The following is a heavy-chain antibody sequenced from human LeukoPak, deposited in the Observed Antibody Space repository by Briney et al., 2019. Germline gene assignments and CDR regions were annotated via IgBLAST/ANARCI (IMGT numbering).Heavy chain of an antibody. D-gene: IGHD6-19*01. CDR3: TKELHVAVAVADYYYFYMDV. CDR1: GFTVSSNY. J-gene: IGHJ6*03. V-gene: IGHV3-23*01. Sequence: GGSLRLPCAASGFTVSSNYMSWVRQAPGKGLEWLSTINGGGNTTFYADSVKGRFTISRDNSKNTLYLHMDGLRPDDTAIYYCTKELHVAVAVADYYYFYMDVWGRGTAVTVSS. CDR2: INGGGNTT.